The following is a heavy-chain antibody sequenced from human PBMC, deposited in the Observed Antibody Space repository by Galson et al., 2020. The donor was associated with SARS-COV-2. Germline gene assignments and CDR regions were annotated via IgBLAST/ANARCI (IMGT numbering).Heavy chain of an antibody. Sequence: ASETLSLTCAVSGDSIGSGGYSWSWIRQPPGKGLEWIGYIYHSGSTHYNPSLKSRVTISLDRSKNQFSLELTSVTAADTAVYFCARNHYGGNYVGGYYFDSWGQGTLVTVSS. CDR1: GDSIGSGGYS. V-gene: IGHV4-30-2*01. CDR2: IYHSGST. J-gene: IGHJ4*02. CDR3: ARNHYGGNYVGGYYFDS. D-gene: IGHD4-17*01.